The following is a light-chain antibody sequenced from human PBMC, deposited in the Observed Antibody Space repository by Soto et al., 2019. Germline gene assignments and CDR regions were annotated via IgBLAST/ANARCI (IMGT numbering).Light chain of an antibody. V-gene: IGKV3-11*01. CDR2: DAS. CDR1: QSISTY. CDR3: QQRGNWPPIT. J-gene: IGKJ5*01. Sequence: EIVLTQSPATLSLSPGDAATLSCRASQSISTYLAWYQQKPGQAPRLLIYDASNRATGVQARFSGSGSGTDFTLTISSLEPEDFALYYCQQRGNWPPITFGQGTRLEIK.